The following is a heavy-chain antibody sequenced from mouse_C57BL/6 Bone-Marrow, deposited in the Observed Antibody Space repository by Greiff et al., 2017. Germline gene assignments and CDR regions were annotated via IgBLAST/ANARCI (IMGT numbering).Heavy chain of an antibody. J-gene: IGHJ3*01. Sequence: QVQLQQSGAELMKPGASVKLSCKATGYTFTGSWIEWVKQRPGHGLEWIGEILPGRGGTNSNQKFKGKAPFTVDTTSNTAYMQLSSLTTDDAAIDYGAREDGRSCGGFDYWGQGTLVTVSA. CDR1: GYTFTGSW. D-gene: IGHD1-1*01. V-gene: IGHV1-9*01. CDR3: AREDGRSCGGFDY. CDR2: ILPGRGGT.